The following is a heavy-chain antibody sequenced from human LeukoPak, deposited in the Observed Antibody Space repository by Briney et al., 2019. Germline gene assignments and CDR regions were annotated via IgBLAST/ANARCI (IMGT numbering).Heavy chain of an antibody. CDR3: ARLRYSRTFDY. CDR1: GGSISSYY. CDR2: IYYSGST. Sequence: PSETLSLTCTVSGGSISSYYWSWIRQPPGKGLEWIGYIYYSGSTNYNPSLKSRVTISVDTSKNQFSLKLSSVTAADTAVYYCARLRYSRTFDYWGQGTLVTVSS. J-gene: IGHJ4*02. V-gene: IGHV4-59*01. D-gene: IGHD6-13*01.